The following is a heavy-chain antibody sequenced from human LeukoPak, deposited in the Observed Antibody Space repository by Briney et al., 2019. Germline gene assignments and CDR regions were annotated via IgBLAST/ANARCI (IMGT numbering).Heavy chain of an antibody. Sequence: PGGSLRLSCAASGFTFSSYSMNWVRQAPGKGLEWVSSISSSSSYIYYADSVKGRFTISRDNAKNSLYLQTNSLRAEDTAVYYCARDVDSYCSGGSCYGMDVWGQGTTVTVSS. D-gene: IGHD2-15*01. CDR2: ISSSSSYI. CDR3: ARDVDSYCSGGSCYGMDV. J-gene: IGHJ6*02. CDR1: GFTFSSYS. V-gene: IGHV3-21*01.